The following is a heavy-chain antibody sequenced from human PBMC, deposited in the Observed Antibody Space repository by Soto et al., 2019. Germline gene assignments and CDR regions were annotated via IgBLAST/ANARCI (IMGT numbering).Heavy chain of an antibody. J-gene: IGHJ5*02. CDR1: GGSFSNYY. V-gene: IGHV4-34*01. CDR3: ARGLGITVTALNWFDP. D-gene: IGHD2-21*02. CDR2: INHSGTT. Sequence: QVQLQQWGAGLLKPSETLSLTCAVYGGSFSNYYWSWIRQYPGKGLEWIGEINHSGTTNINPSLKTRLTISVDTSKHQFSLKLSSVTAADTAVYYCARGLGITVTALNWFDPWGQGTLVAVSS.